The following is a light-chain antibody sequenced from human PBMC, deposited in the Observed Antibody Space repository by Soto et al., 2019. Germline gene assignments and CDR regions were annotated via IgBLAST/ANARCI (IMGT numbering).Light chain of an antibody. Sequence: QSVLTQPPSVSEAPRQRVTISCSGSSSNIGNNGVNWYQQLPGKAPKLLIYYDDMLPSGVSDRFSGSKSGTSASLAISGRQSEDEADYYCAAWDDSLNGPVFGGGTKLTVL. CDR3: AAWDDSLNGPV. CDR1: SSNIGNNG. V-gene: IGLV1-36*01. CDR2: YDD. J-gene: IGLJ2*01.